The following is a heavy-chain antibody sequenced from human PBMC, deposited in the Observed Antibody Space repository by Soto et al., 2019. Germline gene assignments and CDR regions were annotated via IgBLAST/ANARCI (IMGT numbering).Heavy chain of an antibody. CDR3: ARLRTTSDYYYMDV. J-gene: IGHJ6*03. CDR2: IYYSGST. D-gene: IGHD1-7*01. Sequence: SETLSLTCTVSGGSISSSSYYWGWIRQPPGKGLEWIGSIYYSGSTYYNPSLKSRVTISVDTSKNQFSLKPSSVTAADTAVYYCARLRTTSDYYYMDVWGKGTTVTVSS. CDR1: GGSISSSSYY. V-gene: IGHV4-39*01.